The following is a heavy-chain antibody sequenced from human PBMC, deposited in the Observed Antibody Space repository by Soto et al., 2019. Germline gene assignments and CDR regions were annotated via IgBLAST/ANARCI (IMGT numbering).Heavy chain of an antibody. CDR3: ATDLAA. V-gene: IGHV3-74*01. J-gene: IGHJ5*02. Sequence: GGSLRLSCAASGFTFSSYWMHWVRQAPGKGLLWVSSINSDGSSTSYADSVKGRFTISRDNAKNTLYLQMNSLRAEDKAVYYCATDLAALGQLTLVTVAS. CDR2: INSDGSST. CDR1: GFTFSSYW.